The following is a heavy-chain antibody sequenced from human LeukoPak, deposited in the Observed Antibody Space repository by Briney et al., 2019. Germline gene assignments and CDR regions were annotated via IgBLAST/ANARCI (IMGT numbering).Heavy chain of an antibody. J-gene: IGHJ6*03. CDR3: ALRELELGHYYYMDV. Sequence: ASVKVSCKASGYTFTGYYMHWVRQAPGQGLEWMGRINPNSGGTNYAQKLQGRVTMTRDTSISTAYMELSRLRSDDTAVYYCALRELELGHYYYMDVWGKGTMVTVSS. CDR1: GYTFTGYY. V-gene: IGHV1-2*06. D-gene: IGHD1-7*01. CDR2: INPNSGGT.